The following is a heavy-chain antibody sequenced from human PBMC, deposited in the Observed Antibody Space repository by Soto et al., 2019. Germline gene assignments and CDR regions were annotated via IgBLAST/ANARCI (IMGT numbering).Heavy chain of an antibody. CDR1: GFTFDDYS. J-gene: IGHJ4*02. Sequence: GGSLRLSCAASGFTFDDYSIHWVRQAPWKGLEWVSGISWNSVSIGYADSVKGRFTISRDNAKNSLYLQMNSLRAEDTALYHCAKDLTWSRGGGFDYWGQGTLVTVSS. CDR2: ISWNSVSI. CDR3: AKDLTWSRGGGFDY. D-gene: IGHD2-15*01. V-gene: IGHV3-9*01.